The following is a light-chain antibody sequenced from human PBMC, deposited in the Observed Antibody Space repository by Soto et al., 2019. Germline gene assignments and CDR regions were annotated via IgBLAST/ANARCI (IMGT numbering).Light chain of an antibody. CDR1: QSISNY. CDR3: QESMSGPFS. CDR2: GAS. Sequence: DIQMTQSPSSLSASVGDRVTITCRASQSISNYLNWYQKKLGKAPKLLIYGASSLQSGVPSRFSGSGWGTDFTLTINSLEPEDSATYYCQESMSGPFSFGGGTKLEIK. V-gene: IGKV1-39*01. J-gene: IGKJ4*01.